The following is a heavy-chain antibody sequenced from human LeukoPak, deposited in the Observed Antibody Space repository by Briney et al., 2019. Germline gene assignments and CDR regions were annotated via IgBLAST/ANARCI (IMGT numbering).Heavy chain of an antibody. J-gene: IGHJ5*02. CDR2: INHSGST. Sequence: PSETLSLICAVYGGSFSGYYWSWIRQPPGKGLEWIGEINHSGSTNYNPSLKSRVTISVDTSKNQFSLKLSSVTAAGTAVYYCARDLIGPFDPWGQGTLVTVSS. D-gene: IGHD2-15*01. CDR1: GGSFSGYY. CDR3: ARDLIGPFDP. V-gene: IGHV4-34*01.